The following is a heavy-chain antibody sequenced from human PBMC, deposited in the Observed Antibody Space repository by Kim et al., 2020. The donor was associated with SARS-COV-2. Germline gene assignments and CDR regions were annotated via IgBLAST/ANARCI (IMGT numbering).Heavy chain of an antibody. CDR2: IKQDGSEK. Sequence: GGSLRLSCAASGFTFSSYWMSWVRQAPGKGLEWVANIKQDGSEKYYVDSVKGRFTISRDNAKNSLYLQMNSLRAEDTAVYYCARDSSYGDGDYFDYWGQGTLVTVSS. J-gene: IGHJ4*02. CDR3: ARDSSYGDGDYFDY. V-gene: IGHV3-7*03. D-gene: IGHD4-17*01. CDR1: GFTFSSYW.